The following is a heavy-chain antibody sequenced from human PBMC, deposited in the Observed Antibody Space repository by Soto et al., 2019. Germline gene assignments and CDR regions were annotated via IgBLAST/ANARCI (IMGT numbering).Heavy chain of an antibody. CDR2: IYPGDSDT. D-gene: IGHD6-6*01. CDR3: ARTRSFTLGFYYDGMDV. J-gene: IGHJ6*02. CDR1: GYSFASYW. Sequence: PGESLKISCQGSGYSFASYWIGWVRQMPGKDLEWMGIIYPGDSDTRYSPSFQGQVTISADKSLRTDYLQWTSLKASDTALYYCARTRSFTLGFYYDGMDVWGQGTTVTVSS. V-gene: IGHV5-51*01.